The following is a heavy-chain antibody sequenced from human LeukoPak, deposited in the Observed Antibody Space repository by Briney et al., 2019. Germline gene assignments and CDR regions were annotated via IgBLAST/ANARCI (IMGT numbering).Heavy chain of an antibody. CDR2: INPTGTGT. CDR3: AREESGGYFDY. CDR1: GYTFINYY. J-gene: IGHJ4*02. V-gene: IGHV1-46*01. Sequence: ASVKVSCKASGYTFINYYMHWVRQAPGQGLEWMGLINPTGTGTNYAQKFRGRVTLTRDTSTTTVYMELSSLRSEDSAVYYCAREESGGYFDYWGQGTLVTVSS. D-gene: IGHD2-8*02.